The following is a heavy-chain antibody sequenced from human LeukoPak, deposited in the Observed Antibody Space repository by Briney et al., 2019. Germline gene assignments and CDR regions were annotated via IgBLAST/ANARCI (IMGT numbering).Heavy chain of an antibody. CDR3: ARRAGEYSHPYDY. Sequence: GGSLRLSCTVSGFTVSSNSMSWVRQAPGKGLEWVSFIYSGGNTHYSDSVKGRFTISRDNSKNTLHLQMNSLRAEDTAVYYCARRAGEYSHPYDYWGQGTLVTVSS. CDR2: IYSGGNT. D-gene: IGHD2/OR15-2a*01. J-gene: IGHJ4*02. V-gene: IGHV3-53*01. CDR1: GFTVSSNS.